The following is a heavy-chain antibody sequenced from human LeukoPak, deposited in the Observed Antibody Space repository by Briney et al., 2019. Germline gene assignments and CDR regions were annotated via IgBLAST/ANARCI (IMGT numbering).Heavy chain of an antibody. CDR1: GFTFSSYA. Sequence: GRSLRLSCAASGFTFSSYAMHWVRQAPGRGLEWVAVISYDGSNKYYADSVKGRFTISRDNSKNTLYLQMNSLRAEDTAVYYCARESAAGWFDPWGQGTLVTVSS. CDR2: ISYDGSNK. J-gene: IGHJ5*02. CDR3: ARESAAGWFDP. V-gene: IGHV3-30*01. D-gene: IGHD6-25*01.